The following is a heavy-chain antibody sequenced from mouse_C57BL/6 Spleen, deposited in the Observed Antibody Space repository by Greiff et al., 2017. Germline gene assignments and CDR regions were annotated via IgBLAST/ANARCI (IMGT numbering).Heavy chain of an antibody. CDR2: SRNKANDYTT. Sequence: EVMLVESGGGLVQSGRSLRLSCATSGFTFSDFYMEWVRQAPGKGLEWIAASRNKANDYTTEYSASVKGRFIVSRDTSQSILYLQMNALRAEDTAIYYCARDARTGTGFDYWGQGTTLTVSS. CDR3: ARDARTGTGFDY. V-gene: IGHV7-1*01. D-gene: IGHD4-1*01. J-gene: IGHJ2*01. CDR1: GFTFSDFY.